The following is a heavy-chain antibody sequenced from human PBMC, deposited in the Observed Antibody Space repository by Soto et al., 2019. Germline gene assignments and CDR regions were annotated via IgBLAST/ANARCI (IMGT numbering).Heavy chain of an antibody. CDR1: GGSVSSGSYY. CDR3: ATRTVAAVFRWYYYYGMDV. D-gene: IGHD2-15*01. J-gene: IGHJ6*02. V-gene: IGHV4-39*01. CDR2: IYYSGST. Sequence: KPSETLSLTCTVSGGSVSSGSYYWGWIRQPPGKGLEWIGSIYYSGSTYYNPSLKSRVTISVDTSKNQFSLKLSSVIAADTAVYYFATRTVAAVFRWYYYYGMDVWGQGTTVTVSS.